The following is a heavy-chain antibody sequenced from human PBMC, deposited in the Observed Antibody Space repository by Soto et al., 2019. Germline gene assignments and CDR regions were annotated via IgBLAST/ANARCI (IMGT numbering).Heavy chain of an antibody. J-gene: IGHJ6*02. V-gene: IGHV4-4*02. Sequence: SETLSLTSAVSGGSISSSNWWSWVRQPPGKGLELIGEIYHSGSTNYNPSLKSRVTISVDKSKNQFSLKLSSVTAADTAVYYCARDRVVVPAAYYYYYYGMDVWGQGTTVTVSS. D-gene: IGHD2-2*01. CDR1: GGSISSSNW. CDR2: IYHSGST. CDR3: ARDRVVVPAAYYYYYYGMDV.